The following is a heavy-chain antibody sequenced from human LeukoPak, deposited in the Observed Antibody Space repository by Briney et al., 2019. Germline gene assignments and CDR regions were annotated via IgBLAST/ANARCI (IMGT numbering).Heavy chain of an antibody. CDR2: IKQDGGER. CDR1: GFTFDNYW. D-gene: IGHD3/OR15-3a*01. V-gene: IGHV3-7*01. CDR3: VRDGRPLDY. Sequence: GGSLRLSCTASGFTFDNYWMTWVRQPPGKGLEWVANIKQDGGERYYVDSVRGRFTISRDNSKNSLYLQMNSLRAEDTAVYYCVRDGRPLDYWGQGTLVIVS. J-gene: IGHJ4*02.